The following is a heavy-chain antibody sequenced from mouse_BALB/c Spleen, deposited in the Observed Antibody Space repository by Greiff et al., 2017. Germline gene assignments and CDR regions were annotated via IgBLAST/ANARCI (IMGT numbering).Heavy chain of an antibody. CDR1: GFTFSSYT. V-gene: IGHV5-12-2*01. J-gene: IGHJ4*01. D-gene: IGHD1-1*01. CDR2: ISNGGGST. CDR3: ARQAYGSSYGAMDY. Sequence: DVMLVESGGGLVQPGGSLKLSCAASGFTFSSYTMSWVRQTPEKRLEWVAYISNGGGSTYYPDTVKGRFTISRDNAKNTLYLQMSSLKSEDTAMYYCARQAYGSSYGAMDYWGQGTSVTVSS.